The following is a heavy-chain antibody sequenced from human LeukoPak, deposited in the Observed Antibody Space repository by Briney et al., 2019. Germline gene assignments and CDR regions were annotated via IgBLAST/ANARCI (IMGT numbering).Heavy chain of an antibody. Sequence: SETLSLTCTVSGGSISSGSYYWSWIRQPAGKGLEWIGRIYTSGSTNYNPSLKSRVTISVDTSKNQFSLKLSSVTAADTAVYYCARGIVVVAQLGYYYYYMDVWGKGTTVTV. D-gene: IGHD2-15*01. J-gene: IGHJ6*03. CDR1: GGSISSGSYY. CDR3: ARGIVVVAQLGYYYYYMDV. V-gene: IGHV4-61*02. CDR2: IYTSGST.